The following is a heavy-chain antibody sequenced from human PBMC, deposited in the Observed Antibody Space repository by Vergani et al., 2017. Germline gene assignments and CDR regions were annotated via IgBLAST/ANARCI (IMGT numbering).Heavy chain of an antibody. Sequence: QVQLVESGGGLVKPGRSLRLSCAASGFTFSSYALHWVRQAPGKGLAWVAVISYDGSNKYYADSVKGRFTISRDNSKNTLYLQMNSLRAEDTAVYYCAKTEYYYYYYMDVWGKGTTVTVSS. CDR3: AKTEYYYYYYMDV. CDR2: ISYDGSNK. J-gene: IGHJ6*03. CDR1: GFTFSSYA. V-gene: IGHV3-30-3*02.